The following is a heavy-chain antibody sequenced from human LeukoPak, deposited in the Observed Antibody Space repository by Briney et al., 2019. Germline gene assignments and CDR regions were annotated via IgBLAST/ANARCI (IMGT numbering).Heavy chain of an antibody. J-gene: IGHJ4*02. CDR1: GLTFSSSC. Sequence: GGSLRLSCAASGLTFSSSCMSWVRQAPGKGLEWVANIYQDGDEKYYVDSVKGRFTISRDNAKNSLYLQMNSLIPEDTAVYYCAKSGSSFDFAYWGQGPLVTVSS. D-gene: IGHD1-26*01. V-gene: IGHV3-7*01. CDR3: AKSGSSFDFAY. CDR2: IYQDGDEK.